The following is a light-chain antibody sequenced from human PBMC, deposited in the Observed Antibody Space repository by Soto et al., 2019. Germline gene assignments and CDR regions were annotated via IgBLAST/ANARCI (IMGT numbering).Light chain of an antibody. J-gene: IGKJ1*01. Sequence: DIQMTQTPSSLSAFVGDRVTITCRSSQSSSSYLNWYQQKPGKAPNLLIYAASSLQSGVPSRFSGSGSGTEFTLTISSLQPDDFATYYCQHYNTYPWTFGHGTKVDI. CDR2: AAS. CDR1: QSSSSY. CDR3: QHYNTYPWT. V-gene: IGKV1-39*01.